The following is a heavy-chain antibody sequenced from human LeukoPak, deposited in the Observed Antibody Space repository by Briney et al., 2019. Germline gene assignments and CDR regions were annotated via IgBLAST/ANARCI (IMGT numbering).Heavy chain of an antibody. CDR2: IYHSGST. Sequence: PSETLSLTCAVSGGSISSSNWWSWVRQPPGKGLEWIGEIYHSGSTNYNPSLKSRVTISVDKSKNQFSLKLSSVTAADTAVYYGSGSYYYYGMDVWGQGTTVTVSS. D-gene: IGHD1-26*01. CDR1: GGSISSSNW. V-gene: IGHV4-4*02. CDR3: SGSYYYYGMDV. J-gene: IGHJ6*02.